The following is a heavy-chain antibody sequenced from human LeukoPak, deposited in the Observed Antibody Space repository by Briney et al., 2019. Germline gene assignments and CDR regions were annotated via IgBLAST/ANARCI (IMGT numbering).Heavy chain of an antibody. V-gene: IGHV3-23*01. Sequence: PGGSLRLSCAASGFTFGSYAMSWVRQAPGKGLEWASFISPSGDRTSNADSVEGRFTISRDNPRNTLYLQMNSLRDEDTAVYYCAIMHGYYDGSGYWVQWGQGTLVTVSS. D-gene: IGHD3-22*01. CDR1: GFTFGSYA. J-gene: IGHJ4*02. CDR2: ISPSGDRT. CDR3: AIMHGYYDGSGYWVQ.